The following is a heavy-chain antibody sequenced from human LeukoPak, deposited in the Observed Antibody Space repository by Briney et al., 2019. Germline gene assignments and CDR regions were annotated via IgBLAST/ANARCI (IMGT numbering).Heavy chain of an antibody. D-gene: IGHD2-8*02. CDR1: GYTFTSHY. CDR3: ARYFHDSTGRYDY. Sequence: ASVKVSCKASGYTFTSHYIDWVRQAPGQGLEWMGVINPATTTTTYAQKFQGRVTLTRDMSTSTVYMEMSSLRSEDTAVYYCARYFHDSTGRYDYWGQGTLVTVSS. J-gene: IGHJ4*02. CDR2: INPATTTT. V-gene: IGHV1-46*01.